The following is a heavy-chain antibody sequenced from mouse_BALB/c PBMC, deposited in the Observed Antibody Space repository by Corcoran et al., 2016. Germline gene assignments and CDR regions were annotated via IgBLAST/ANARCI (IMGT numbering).Heavy chain of an antibody. J-gene: IGHJ1*01. Sequence: QVQLQPSGPELVKPGALVKISCKASGYTFTSYDINWVKQRPGQGLEWIGWIYPGDGSTKYNEKFKGKATLTADKSSSTAYMQLSSLTSENSAVYFCARLGEYRGWFDVWGAGTTVTVSS. CDR2: IYPGDGST. CDR3: ARLGEYRGWFDV. V-gene: IGHV1S56*01. CDR1: GYTFTSYD.